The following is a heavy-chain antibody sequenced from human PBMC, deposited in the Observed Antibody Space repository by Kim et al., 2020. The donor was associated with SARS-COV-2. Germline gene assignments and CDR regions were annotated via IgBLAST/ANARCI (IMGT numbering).Heavy chain of an antibody. V-gene: IGHV1-2*02. J-gene: IGHJ5*02. Sequence: KFQGRVTMTRDTSISTAYMELSRMRSDDTAVYYCARDKCSGGSCYSGWFDPWGQGTLVTVSS. D-gene: IGHD2-15*01. CDR3: ARDKCSGGSCYSGWFDP.